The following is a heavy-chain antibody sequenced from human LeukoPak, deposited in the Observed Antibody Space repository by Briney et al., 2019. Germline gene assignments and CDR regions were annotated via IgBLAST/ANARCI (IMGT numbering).Heavy chain of an antibody. Sequence: ASVKVSCKASGYTFTDYYMHWVRQAPGQGLEWMGWINPNSGGTNYAQKFQGRVTMTRYTSISTAYMELSRLRSDDTAVYYYARDLRYCSGGSCYPDYWGQGTLVTVSS. CDR2: INPNSGGT. V-gene: IGHV1-2*02. CDR3: ARDLRYCSGGSCYPDY. J-gene: IGHJ4*02. CDR1: GYTFTDYY. D-gene: IGHD2-15*01.